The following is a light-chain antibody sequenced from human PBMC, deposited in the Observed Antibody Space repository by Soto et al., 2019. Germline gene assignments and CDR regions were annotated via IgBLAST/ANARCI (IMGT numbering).Light chain of an antibody. J-gene: IGKJ1*01. CDR3: QQYSTYTPRT. V-gene: IGKV3-15*01. CDR2: GAS. Sequence: EIVMTQSPATLSVSPGERATLSCTASQSISSSLAWYQQRPGQPPGLLIYGASTRAAGIPPRFSGSGSGTEFTLTISSLQSEDFAVYYCQQYSTYTPRTFGQGTKVDIK. CDR1: QSISSS.